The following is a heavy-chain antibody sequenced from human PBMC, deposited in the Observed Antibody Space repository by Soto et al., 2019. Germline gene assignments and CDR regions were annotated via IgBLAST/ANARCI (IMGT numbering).Heavy chain of an antibody. CDR2: ITWDGGRA. V-gene: IGHV3-43*01. CDR3: AKDRVQLAYYYYGMDV. Sequence: GGSLRLSCAASGFTFDDYTMYWVRQGPGKGLEWVSLITWDGGRAQYVDSVKGRFTISRDNAKNSLYLQMNSLRAEDTALYYCAKDRVQLAYYYYGMDVWGQGTTVTVSS. D-gene: IGHD6-13*01. CDR1: GFTFDDYT. J-gene: IGHJ6*02.